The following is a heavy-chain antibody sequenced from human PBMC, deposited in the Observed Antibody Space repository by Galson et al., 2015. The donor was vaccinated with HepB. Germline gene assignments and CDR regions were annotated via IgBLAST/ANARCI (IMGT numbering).Heavy chain of an antibody. D-gene: IGHD3-3*01. CDR1: GFNVSSKY. CDR2: IYTTDKT. Sequence: SLRLSCAASGFNVSSKYMTWVRRASGKGLEWVSVIYTTDKTDSADSVRGRFTISRDNSKNTLYLQMNRLRPEDTAVYYCARRGDVLSGRFHYYGLDVWGQGTTVTVSS. CDR3: ARRGDVLSGRFHYYGLDV. J-gene: IGHJ6*02. V-gene: IGHV3-53*01.